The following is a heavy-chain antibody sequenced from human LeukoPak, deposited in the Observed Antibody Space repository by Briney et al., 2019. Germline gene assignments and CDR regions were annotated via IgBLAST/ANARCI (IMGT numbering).Heavy chain of an antibody. D-gene: IGHD2-2*02. CDR3: ARRGIVVVPAAIGIAARPNAFDI. V-gene: IGHV4-59*12. CDR1: GGSISSYY. Sequence: SETLSLTCTVSGGSISSYYWSWIRQPPGKGLEWIGYIYYSGSTNYNPSLKSRVTISVDTSKNQFSLKLSSVTAADTAVYYCARRGIVVVPAAIGIAARPNAFDIWGQGTMVTVSS. CDR2: IYYSGST. J-gene: IGHJ3*02.